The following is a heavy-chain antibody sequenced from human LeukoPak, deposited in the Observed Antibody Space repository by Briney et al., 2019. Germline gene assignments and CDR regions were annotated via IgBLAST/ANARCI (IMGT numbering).Heavy chain of an antibody. CDR2: IIPIFGTA. CDR1: GGTFSSYA. D-gene: IGHD4-23*01. Sequence: SVKVSCKASGGTFSSYAISWVRQAPGQGLGWMGGIIPIFGTANYAQKFQGRVTITADESTSTAYMELSSLRSEDTAVYYCARDRGVSTVVTYYYYGMDVWGQGTTVTVSS. CDR3: ARDRGVSTVVTYYYYGMDV. V-gene: IGHV1-69*01. J-gene: IGHJ6*02.